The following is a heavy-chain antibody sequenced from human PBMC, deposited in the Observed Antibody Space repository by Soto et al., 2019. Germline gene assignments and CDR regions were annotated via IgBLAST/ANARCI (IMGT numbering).Heavy chain of an antibody. Sequence: ASVKVSCKASGYTFTSYDINWVRQATGQGLEWMGWMNPNSGNTGYAQKFQGRVTMTRNTSISTAYMELSSLRSEDTAVYYCARGYRIRPSYYYYYMDVWGKGTTVTVSS. CDR2: MNPNSGNT. J-gene: IGHJ6*03. D-gene: IGHD5-12*01. V-gene: IGHV1-8*01. CDR1: GYTFTSYD. CDR3: ARGYRIRPSYYYYYMDV.